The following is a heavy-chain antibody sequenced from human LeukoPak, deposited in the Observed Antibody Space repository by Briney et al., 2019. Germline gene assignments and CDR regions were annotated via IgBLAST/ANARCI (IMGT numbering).Heavy chain of an antibody. CDR2: INHSGST. J-gene: IGHJ4*02. D-gene: IGHD4-17*01. CDR3: ARGPLRLFDY. Sequence: SETLSLTCAVYGGSFSGYYWSWIRQPPGKGLEWIGEINHSGSTNYNPSLKSRVTISVDTSKNQFSLKLSSVTAADTAVYYCARGPLRLFDYWGQGTLVTVSS. CDR1: GGSFSGYY. V-gene: IGHV4-34*01.